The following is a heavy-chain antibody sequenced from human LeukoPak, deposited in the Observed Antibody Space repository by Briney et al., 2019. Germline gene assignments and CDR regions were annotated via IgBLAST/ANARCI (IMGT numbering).Heavy chain of an antibody. CDR2: IYYSGST. J-gene: IGHJ5*02. CDR3: ARRMGVPSNSFDT. D-gene: IGHD2-2*01. CDR1: GCSISSYY. Sequence: PSETLSLTCTVSGCSISSYYLSWIRQPPGKGLEWIGYIYYSGSTNYNPSLKSRVTISVDTSKKQFSLKLSSVTAADTAVYYCARRMGVPSNSFDTWGPGTLVTVSS. V-gene: IGHV4-59*01.